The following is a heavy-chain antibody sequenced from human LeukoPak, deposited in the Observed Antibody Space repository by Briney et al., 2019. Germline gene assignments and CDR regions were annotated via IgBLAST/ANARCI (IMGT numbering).Heavy chain of an antibody. CDR3: ARHLAGRIFTSDY. J-gene: IGHJ4*02. CDR2: IYYSGTT. V-gene: IGHV4-59*01. Sequence: SETLSLTCIVSGGSISPYYWSWIRQPPGKGLEWIGYIYYSGTTNYNPSLKSRVTISVDTSKNQFSLKLNSVTAADTAVYYCARHLAGRIFTSDYWGQGTLVTVSS. D-gene: IGHD6-19*01. CDR1: GGSISPYY.